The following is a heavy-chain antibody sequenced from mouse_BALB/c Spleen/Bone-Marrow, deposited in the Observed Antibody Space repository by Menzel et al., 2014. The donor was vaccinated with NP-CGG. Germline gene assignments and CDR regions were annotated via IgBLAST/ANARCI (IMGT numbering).Heavy chain of an antibody. CDR2: IFPGTVTP. CDR1: GYTFTSYW. Sequence: QVQLQQPGAELVKPGASVKLSCKTSGYTFTSYWIQWVKQRPGQGLGWIGEIFPGTVTPYYNEKFKGKATLTIDTSSSTASMQLSSLTSEDSAVYFCARRGYGYLGYWGQGTTLTVSS. V-gene: IGHV1S132*01. CDR3: ARRGYGYLGY. J-gene: IGHJ2*01. D-gene: IGHD2-10*02.